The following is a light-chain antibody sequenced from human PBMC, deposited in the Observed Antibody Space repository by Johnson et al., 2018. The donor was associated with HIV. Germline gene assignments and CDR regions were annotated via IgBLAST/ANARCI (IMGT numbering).Light chain of an antibody. CDR3: GTWDNSLSVYV. CDR1: SSNIGNNY. V-gene: IGLV1-51*01. CDR2: DNH. J-gene: IGLJ1*01. Sequence: QSVLTQPPSVSAAPGQKVTIPCSGSSSNIGNNYASWYQQVPGTAPKLLIYDNHKRPSGIPDRFSGSKSGTSATLGITGLQTGDEADYYCGTWDNSLSVYVFGTGTKVTVL.